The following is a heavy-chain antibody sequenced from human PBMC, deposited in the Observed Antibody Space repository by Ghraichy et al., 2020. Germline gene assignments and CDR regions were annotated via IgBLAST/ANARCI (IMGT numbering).Heavy chain of an antibody. CDR2: ISSSGSTI. J-gene: IGHJ6*02. D-gene: IGHD3-3*01. CDR3: AREIFDFWASGMDV. Sequence: GESLNISCAASGFTFSSYEMNWVRQAPGKGLEWVSYISSSGSTIYYADSVKGRFTISRDKAKNSLYLQMNSLRAEDTAVYYCAREIFDFWASGMDVWGQGTTVTVSS. CDR1: GFTFSSYE. V-gene: IGHV3-48*03.